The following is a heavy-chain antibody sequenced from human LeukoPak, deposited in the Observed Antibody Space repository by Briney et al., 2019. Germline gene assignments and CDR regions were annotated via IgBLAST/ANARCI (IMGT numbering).Heavy chain of an antibody. CDR1: GGSINTYS. CDR3: ARLTTMDYFDY. Sequence: TPSETLSLTCAVSGGSINTYSWSWLRQPPGKGLEWIGYIYHSGSTYYNPSLKSRVTISVDRSKNQFSLKLSSVTAADTAVYYCARLTTMDYFDYWGQGTLVTVSS. V-gene: IGHV4-30-2*01. CDR2: IYHSGST. D-gene: IGHD4-23*01. J-gene: IGHJ4*02.